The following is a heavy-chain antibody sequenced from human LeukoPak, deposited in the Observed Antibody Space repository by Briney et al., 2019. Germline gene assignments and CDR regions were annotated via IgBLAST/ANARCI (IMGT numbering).Heavy chain of an antibody. D-gene: IGHD3-22*01. CDR3: AKAQGDYCDSCGYNFYYYYGMDV. CDR2: VNQDGSET. CDR1: GFTFSNFW. Sequence: GGSLRLSCAASGFTFSNFWMKWVRQAPGKGLEWVANVNQDGSETHYVDSVKGRFTISRDNAKNSLFLQLNSLRAEDTAVYYCAKAQGDYCDSCGYNFYYYYGMDVWGQGTTVTVSS. J-gene: IGHJ6*02. V-gene: IGHV3-7*03.